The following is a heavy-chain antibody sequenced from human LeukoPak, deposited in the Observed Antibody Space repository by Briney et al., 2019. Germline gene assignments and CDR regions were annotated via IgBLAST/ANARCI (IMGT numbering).Heavy chain of an antibody. D-gene: IGHD4-17*01. Sequence: PGGSPRLSCAASGFTFSSYGMHWVRQAPGKGLEWVAFIRYDGSNKYYADSVKGRFTISRDNSKNTLYLQMNSLRAEDTAVYYCAKDLRDAFDIWGQGTMVTVSS. J-gene: IGHJ3*02. CDR3: AKDLRDAFDI. CDR1: GFTFSSYG. CDR2: IRYDGSNK. V-gene: IGHV3-30*02.